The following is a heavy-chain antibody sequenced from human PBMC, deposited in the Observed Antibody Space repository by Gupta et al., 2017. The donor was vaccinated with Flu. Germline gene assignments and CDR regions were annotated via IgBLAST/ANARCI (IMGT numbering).Heavy chain of an antibody. CDR1: GFSFSSYS. Sequence: EVQLVESGGGLVQPGGSLRLSCAASGFSFSSYSMNWACQAPGKGLEWVSYISSSSSTIYYADSVKGRFTISRDNAKNSLYLQMNSLRDEDTAVYYCARAGGRYGDYVGWFDPWGQGTLVTVSS. D-gene: IGHD4-17*01. CDR2: ISSSSSTI. J-gene: IGHJ5*02. CDR3: ARAGGRYGDYVGWFDP. V-gene: IGHV3-48*02.